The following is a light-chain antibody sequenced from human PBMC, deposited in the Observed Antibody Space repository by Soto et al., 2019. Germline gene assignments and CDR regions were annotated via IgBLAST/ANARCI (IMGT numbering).Light chain of an antibody. CDR2: KAS. CDR1: QSITNW. CDR3: QQYITYSTWT. Sequence: DIQMTQSPSTLSASVGDRVTITCRASQSITNWLAWYQQKPGKAPKLLIYKASNLETGVPSRFSGSGSGTEFTLTISSLQPDDFATYYCQQYITYSTWTFGQGTKVDFK. V-gene: IGKV1-5*03. J-gene: IGKJ1*01.